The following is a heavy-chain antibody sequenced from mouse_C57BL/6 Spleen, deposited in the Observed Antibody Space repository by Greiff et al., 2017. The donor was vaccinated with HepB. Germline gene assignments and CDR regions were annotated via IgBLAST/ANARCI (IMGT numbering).Heavy chain of an antibody. CDR2: IDPENGDT. J-gene: IGHJ3*01. Sequence: EVQLQQSGAELVRPGASVKLSCPASGFNIKDDYMHWVKQRPEQGLEWIGWIDPENGDTESASKFQGKATITADTSSNTAYLQLSSLTSEDTAVYDCTGADSSGDGFAYWGQGTLVTV. V-gene: IGHV14-4*01. D-gene: IGHD3-2*02. CDR3: TGADSSGDGFAY. CDR1: GFNIKDDY.